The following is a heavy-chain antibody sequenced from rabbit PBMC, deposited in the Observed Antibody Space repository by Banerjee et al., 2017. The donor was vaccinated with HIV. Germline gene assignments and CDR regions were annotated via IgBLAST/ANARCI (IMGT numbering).Heavy chain of an antibody. CDR3: ARESSYYLDL. D-gene: IGHD8-1*01. J-gene: IGHJ4*01. V-gene: IGHV1S45*01. CDR1: GFSFSSSYY. Sequence: QEQLVESGGGLVQPEGSLTLTCTASGFSFSSSYYMCWVRQAPGKGLEWIGCIFAGSSGSTFYADWAKGRFTISKSSSTTVTLQMTSLTAADTAAYFCARESSYYLDLWGQGTLVTVS. CDR2: IFAGSSGST.